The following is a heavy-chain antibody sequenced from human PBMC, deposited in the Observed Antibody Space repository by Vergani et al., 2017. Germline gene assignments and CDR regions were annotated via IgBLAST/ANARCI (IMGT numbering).Heavy chain of an antibody. V-gene: IGHV3-49*04. D-gene: IGHD6-19*01. J-gene: IGHJ5*02. CDR1: GFTFGDYA. CDR2: IRSKAYGGTT. CDR3: AKCSSGWWAFFDP. Sequence: EVQLVESGGGLVQPGRSLRLSCTASGFTFGDYAMSWVRQAPGKGLEWVGFIRSKAYGGTTEYAASVKGRFTISRDDSKSIAYLQMNSLRAEDTAVYYCAKCSSGWWAFFDPWGQGTLVTVSS.